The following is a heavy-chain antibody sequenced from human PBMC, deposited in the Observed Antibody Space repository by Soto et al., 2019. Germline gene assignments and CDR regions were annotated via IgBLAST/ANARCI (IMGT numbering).Heavy chain of an antibody. V-gene: IGHV3-23*01. J-gene: IGHJ4*02. D-gene: IGHD2-2*03. CDR3: AKMEGMDPWAYSFDY. Sequence: ESGGGLVQPGGSLRLSCAATGFTFSDFAMSWVRQAPGKGLEWVSRIYGGGNGPHYADSVKGRVTISRDNSKNTLYLQMNSLRAEYTAVYYCAKMEGMDPWAYSFDYWGQGTLVTVSS. CDR1: GFTFSDFA. CDR2: IYGGGNGP.